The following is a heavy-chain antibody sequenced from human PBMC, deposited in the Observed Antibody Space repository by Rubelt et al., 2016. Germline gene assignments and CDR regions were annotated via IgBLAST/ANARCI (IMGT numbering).Heavy chain of an antibody. Sequence: DSRGGLVQPGGSLRLSCAASELTSLTPSGFWMHWVRQAPGMGLVWVANIDRDGSDKYYVDSVKGRFTISRDNARNSLYLQMNSLRGEDTAVYYCARDKGGNSLFDYWGQGALVTVSS. V-gene: IGHV3-7*01. CDR3: ARDKGGNSLFDY. J-gene: IGHJ4*02. CDR1: ELTSLTPSGFW. D-gene: IGHD4-23*01. CDR2: IDRDGSDK.